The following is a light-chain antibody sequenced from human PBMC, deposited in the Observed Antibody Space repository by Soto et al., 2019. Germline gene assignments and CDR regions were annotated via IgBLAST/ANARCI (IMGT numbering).Light chain of an antibody. CDR3: QQLSNLQLT. CDR2: AAS. V-gene: IGKV1-9*01. Sequence: IQLTQSPSSLSASVGDRVTITCRASQVISSYFAWYQHKPGKAPKLLIYAASSLQSGVPSRFSGSGSGTAFTLTISSLQHEDFATYYGQQLSNLQLTFGGATKVDIK. CDR1: QVISSY. J-gene: IGKJ4*01.